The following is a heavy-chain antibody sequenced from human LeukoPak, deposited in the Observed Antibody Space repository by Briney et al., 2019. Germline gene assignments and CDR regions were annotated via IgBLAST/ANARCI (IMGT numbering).Heavy chain of an antibody. CDR2: ISGIGGRT. CDR1: GFTFSSFG. Sequence: GGSLRLSCAASGFTFSSFGMNWVRQAPGKGLEWVSDISGIGGRTYYADSVKGRFTISRDNGKHTLYLQMNSLRAEDTAVYYCARAGGYCGRISCPYYFDYWGQGSLVAVSS. V-gene: IGHV3-23*01. J-gene: IGHJ4*02. D-gene: IGHD2-15*01. CDR3: ARAGGYCGRISCPYYFDY.